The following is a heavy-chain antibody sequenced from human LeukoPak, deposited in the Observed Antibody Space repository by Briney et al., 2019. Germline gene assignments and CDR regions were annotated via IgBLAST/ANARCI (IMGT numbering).Heavy chain of an antibody. Sequence: PSETLSLTCTVSGGSISSYYWSWIRQPPGKGLEWIGYIYDSGSTNYNPSLKSRVTISVDTSKNQFSLKLSSVTAADTAVYYCARGGPGLGDYWGQGTLVTVSS. J-gene: IGHJ4*02. D-gene: IGHD3-16*01. CDR3: ARGGPGLGDY. CDR1: GGSISSYY. CDR2: IYDSGST. V-gene: IGHV4-59*01.